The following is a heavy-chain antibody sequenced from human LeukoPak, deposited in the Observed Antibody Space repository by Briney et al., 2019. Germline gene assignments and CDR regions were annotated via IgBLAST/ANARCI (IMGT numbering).Heavy chain of an antibody. V-gene: IGHV3-48*03. J-gene: IGHJ4*02. CDR1: GFTFSSYE. D-gene: IGHD3-3*01. CDR3: AKDKFTDFWSGYTFDY. Sequence: GGSLRLSCAASGFTFSSYEMNWVRQAPGKGLEWVSCISTSGSTIYYADSVKGRFTISRDNAKNPLYLQMNSLRAEDMALYYCAKDKFTDFWSGYTFDYWGQGTLVTVSS. CDR2: ISTSGSTI.